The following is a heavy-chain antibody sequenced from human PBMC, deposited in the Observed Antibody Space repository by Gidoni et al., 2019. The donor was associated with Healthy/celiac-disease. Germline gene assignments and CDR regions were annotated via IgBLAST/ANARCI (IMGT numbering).Heavy chain of an antibody. J-gene: IGHJ4*02. CDR3: AKSPARHSSGWYSKLGYYFDY. V-gene: IGHV3-23*01. CDR1: GFTFSRYA. Sequence: EVQLLESGGGLVQPGGSLRLSCAASGFTFSRYAMRWVRKAPGKGLEWVSAISGSGGSTYYADSVKGRFTISRDNSKNTLYLQMNSLRAEDTAVYYCAKSPARHSSGWYSKLGYYFDYWGQGTLVTVSS. D-gene: IGHD6-19*01. CDR2: ISGSGGST.